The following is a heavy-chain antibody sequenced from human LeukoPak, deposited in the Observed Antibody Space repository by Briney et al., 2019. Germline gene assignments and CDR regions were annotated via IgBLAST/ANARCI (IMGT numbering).Heavy chain of an antibody. D-gene: IGHD2-15*01. Sequence: SETLSLTCTVSGGSITSSSYYWGWIRQPPGKGLEWIGSIYYSGSTYYNPSLKSRVTISVDTSKNQFSLKLSSVTAADTAVYYCARDCSGGSCYSGDAFDIWGQGTMVTVSS. CDR3: ARDCSGGSCYSGDAFDI. CDR2: IYYSGST. J-gene: IGHJ3*02. V-gene: IGHV4-39*07. CDR1: GGSITSSSYY.